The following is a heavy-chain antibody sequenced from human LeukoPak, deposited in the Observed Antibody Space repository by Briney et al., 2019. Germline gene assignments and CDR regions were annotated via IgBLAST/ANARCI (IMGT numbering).Heavy chain of an antibody. CDR2: IFFSGST. CDR3: ASDRTGLYYFDQ. V-gene: IGHV4-59*11. Sequence: SETLSLTCTVSGVSFSSHFWTWIRQAPGKGLEWIGNIFFSGSTHYNPSLKSRVTMSIDTSKSQFSLKLNSPTAADTAVYYCASDRTGLYYFDQWGQGTLVTVSS. CDR1: GVSFSSHF. D-gene: IGHD1-1*01. J-gene: IGHJ4*02.